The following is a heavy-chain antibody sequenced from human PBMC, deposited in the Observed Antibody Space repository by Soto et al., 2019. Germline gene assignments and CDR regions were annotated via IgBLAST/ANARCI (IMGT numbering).Heavy chain of an antibody. CDR3: ARDRGSSGWYDAFEI. CDR1: GFTFSSYG. Sequence: GESLKISCAASGFTFSSYGMHWVRQAPGKGLEWVAVISYDGRNKYYADSVKGRFTISRDNSKNTLNLQMNSLRAEDTAVYYCARDRGSSGWYDAFEIWGQGTMVTVSS. J-gene: IGHJ3*02. V-gene: IGHV3-30*03. CDR2: ISYDGRNK. D-gene: IGHD6-19*01.